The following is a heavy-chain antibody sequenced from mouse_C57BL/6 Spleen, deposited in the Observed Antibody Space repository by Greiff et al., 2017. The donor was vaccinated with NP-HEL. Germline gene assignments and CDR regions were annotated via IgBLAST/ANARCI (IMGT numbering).Heavy chain of an antibody. Sequence: LVESGPELVKPGASVKISCKASGYSFTGYYMNWVKQSPEKSLEWIGEINPSTGGTTYNQKFKAKATLTVDKSSSTAYMQLKSLTSEDSAVYYCANWDEGAYWGQGTLVTVSA. J-gene: IGHJ3*01. D-gene: IGHD4-1*01. CDR3: ANWDEGAY. V-gene: IGHV1-42*01. CDR1: GYSFTGYY. CDR2: INPSTGGT.